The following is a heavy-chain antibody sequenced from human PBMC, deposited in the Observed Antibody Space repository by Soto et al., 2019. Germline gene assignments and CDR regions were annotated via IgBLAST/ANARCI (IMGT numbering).Heavy chain of an antibody. Sequence: GESLKISCKGSGYSFTSYWIGWVRQMLGKGMEWMGIIYPGDSDTRYSPSLQGQVTISADKSISTAYLQWSSLKASDTAMYYCARQQYEYYDILTGYPTHFDYWGQGTLVTVSS. D-gene: IGHD3-9*01. CDR3: ARQQYEYYDILTGYPTHFDY. J-gene: IGHJ4*02. CDR1: GYSFTSYW. CDR2: IYPGDSDT. V-gene: IGHV5-51*01.